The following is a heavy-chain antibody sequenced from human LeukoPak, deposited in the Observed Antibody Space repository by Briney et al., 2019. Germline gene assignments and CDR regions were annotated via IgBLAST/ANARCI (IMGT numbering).Heavy chain of an antibody. Sequence: GGSLRLSCVASGFTFSDHYMSWFRLSPGKGLEWLSYITSSGSTTDYADSAKGRFTISRDNAKNSMFLQMNSLRPEDTAVYYCARDPDYGDPEWGQGTLVTVSS. D-gene: IGHD4-17*01. J-gene: IGHJ4*02. V-gene: IGHV3-11*01. CDR3: ARDPDYGDPE. CDR2: ITSSGSTT. CDR1: GFTFSDHY.